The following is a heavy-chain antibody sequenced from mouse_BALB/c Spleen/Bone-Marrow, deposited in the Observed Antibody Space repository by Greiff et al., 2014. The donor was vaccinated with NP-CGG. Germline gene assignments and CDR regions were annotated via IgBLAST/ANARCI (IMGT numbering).Heavy chain of an antibody. CDR1: GYTFTSYV. J-gene: IGHJ2*01. CDR2: INPYNDAT. V-gene: IGHV1-14*01. CDR3: AREGVDYFDY. Sequence: VQLQQPGPELVKPGASVKMSCKASGYTFTSYVIHWVKQKPGQGLEWIGYINPYNDATKFNERFKGKATLTSDKSSSTAYMVLSSLTSEDPAVYYCAREGVDYFDYWGQGTTLTVSS.